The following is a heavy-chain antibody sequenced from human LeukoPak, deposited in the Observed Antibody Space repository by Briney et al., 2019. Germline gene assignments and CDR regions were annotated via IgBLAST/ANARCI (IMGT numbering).Heavy chain of an antibody. Sequence: SETLSLTCTVSGGSISSYYWSWIRQPPGKGLEWIGFIYDTGTSNYNPSLESRVTISVDTSKNQFSLKLRSVTAADTAIYYCARYSGNYYYFDYWGQGTLVTVSS. CDR3: ARYSGNYYYFDY. D-gene: IGHD1-26*01. CDR2: IYDTGTS. J-gene: IGHJ4*02. CDR1: GGSISSYY. V-gene: IGHV4-59*01.